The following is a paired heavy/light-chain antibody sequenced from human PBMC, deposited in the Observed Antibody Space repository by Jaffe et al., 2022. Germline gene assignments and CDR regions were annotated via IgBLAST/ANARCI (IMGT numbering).Light chain of an antibody. CDR1: NIGSKN. J-gene: IGLJ2*01. CDR3: QVWESSSDHGV. Sequence: SYVLTQPPSVSVAPGQTARITCGASNIGSKNVHWYQQKPGQAPVLVVYDDSARPSGIPERLSGSKSGNTATLTINRVEAGDEADYYCQVWESSSDHGVFGGGTKLNVL. CDR2: DDS. V-gene: IGLV3-21*02.
Heavy chain of an antibody. CDR1: AGSVSSGSYY. CDR2: IYFSGRT. V-gene: IGHV4-61*02. J-gene: IGHJ4*02. CDR3: ATARTALDTGFYFDN. D-gene: IGHD5-18*01. Sequence: QVQLQESGPGLIKPSQTLTLTCAVSAGSVSSGSYYWSWLRQPAGKELEWIGHIYFSGRTNYNPSLKSRVTISTDTSKNQFSLKVSSVTAADTAVYYCATARTALDTGFYFDNWGQGTLVTVSS.